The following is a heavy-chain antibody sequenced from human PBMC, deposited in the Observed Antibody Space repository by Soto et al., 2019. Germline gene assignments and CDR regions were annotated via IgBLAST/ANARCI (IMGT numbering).Heavy chain of an antibody. CDR1: GVLLRDFY. CDR3: ARDVYVHYAHTYDNYGLAV. D-gene: IGHD4-17*01. J-gene: IGHJ6*01. CDR2: ISSSGSFR. Sequence: AASGVLLRDFYMSLGRQGPGKGLEGVAYISSSGSFRNSANSVKGRFTISRDNAKDSMYLKMNRLRGEDTAVYYCARDVYVHYAHTYDNYGLAVWVQRTPVVVSS. V-gene: IGHV3-11*06.